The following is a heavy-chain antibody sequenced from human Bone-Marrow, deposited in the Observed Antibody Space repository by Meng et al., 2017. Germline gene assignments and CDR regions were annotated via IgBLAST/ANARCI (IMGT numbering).Heavy chain of an antibody. Sequence: QVQLVQTGGGGKGPGASGKVSRKAFGYTFTSYAVHWVRQAPGQRLEWMGWLFAGNGDTEYAQTFQGRVTLTRDPSASTAHMELNSLRSEDTAVYYCARNYPHTGYFDYWGQGALVTVSS. CDR3: ARNYPHTGYFDY. V-gene: IGHV1-3*01. J-gene: IGHJ4*02. CDR1: GYTFTSYA. CDR2: LFAGNGDT. D-gene: IGHD5-24*01.